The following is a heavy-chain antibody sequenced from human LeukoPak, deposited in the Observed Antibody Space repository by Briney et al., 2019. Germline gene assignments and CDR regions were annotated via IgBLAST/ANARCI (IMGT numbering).Heavy chain of an antibody. CDR2: IYNRGST. V-gene: IGHV4-59*01. D-gene: IGHD6-19*01. CDR1: GGSISSYY. Sequence: PSETLSLTCTVSGGSISSYYWSWIRQPTGNGLEWIGYIYNRGSTNYNPSLKSRVAISVDMSKNQFSLKLSSVTAAATAVYYCARDRPGIAVAGDAFDIWGQGTMVTVSS. CDR3: ARDRPGIAVAGDAFDI. J-gene: IGHJ3*02.